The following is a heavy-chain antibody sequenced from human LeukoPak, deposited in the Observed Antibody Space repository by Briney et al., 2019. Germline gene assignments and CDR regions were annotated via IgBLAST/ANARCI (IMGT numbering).Heavy chain of an antibody. J-gene: IGHJ4*02. D-gene: IGHD6-13*01. CDR1: GFTFSSYW. CDR3: SAAAGIIG. Sequence: GGSLRLSCAASGFTFSSYWMHWLRQAPGKGLVWVSRVNNDGSTTNYADSVKGRFTISRDNTKNTLYLQMNSLRVEDTTVYFCSAAAGIIGWGQGTRVTVSS. V-gene: IGHV3-74*01. CDR2: VNNDGSTT.